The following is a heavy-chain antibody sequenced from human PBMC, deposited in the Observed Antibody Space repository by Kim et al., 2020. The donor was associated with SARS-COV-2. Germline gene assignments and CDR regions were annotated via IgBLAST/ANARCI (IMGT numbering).Heavy chain of an antibody. CDR2: ISWNSGSI. Sequence: GGSLRLSCAASGFTFDDYAMHWVRQAPGKGLEWVSGISWNSGSIGYADSVKGRFTISRDNAKNSLYLQMNSLRAEDTALYYCAKDIGSGSGQQLGDFHGMDGWGQGTTVTVSS. CDR1: GFTFDDYA. V-gene: IGHV3-9*01. D-gene: IGHD6-13*01. J-gene: IGHJ6*02. CDR3: AKDIGSGSGQQLGDFHGMDG.